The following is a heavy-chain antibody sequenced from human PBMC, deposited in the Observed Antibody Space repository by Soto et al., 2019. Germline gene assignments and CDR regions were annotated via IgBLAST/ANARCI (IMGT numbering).Heavy chain of an antibody. V-gene: IGHV1-69*13. Sequence: SVKVSCKASGGTFSSYAISWVRQAPGQGLEWMGGIIPIFGTANYAQKFQGRVTITADESTSTAYMELSSLRSEDTAVYYCATLYCSSTSCSRKGAFDIWGQGTMVTVSS. CDR2: IIPIFGTA. CDR1: GGTFSSYA. CDR3: ATLYCSSTSCSRKGAFDI. D-gene: IGHD2-2*01. J-gene: IGHJ3*02.